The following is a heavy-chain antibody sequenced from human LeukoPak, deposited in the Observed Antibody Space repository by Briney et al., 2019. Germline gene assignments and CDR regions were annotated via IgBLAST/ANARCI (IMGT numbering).Heavy chain of an antibody. Sequence: PGGSLRLSCAASGFTFSSYSMNWVRQAPGKGLEWVSSISSSSSYIYYADSVKGRFTISRDNAKNSLYLQMNSLRAEDTAVYYCARVEYYCGSGSYYKPPYWGQGTLVTVSS. CDR2: ISSSSSYI. D-gene: IGHD3-10*01. J-gene: IGHJ4*02. CDR3: ARVEYYCGSGSYYKPPY. V-gene: IGHV3-21*01. CDR1: GFTFSSYS.